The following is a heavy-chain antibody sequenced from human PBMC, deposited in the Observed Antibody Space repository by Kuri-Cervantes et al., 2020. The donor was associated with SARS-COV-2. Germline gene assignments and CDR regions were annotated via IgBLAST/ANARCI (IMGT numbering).Heavy chain of an antibody. Sequence: SETLSLTCTVSGGSISSSSYYWGWIRQPPGKGLEWIGSIYYSGSTYYNPSLKSRVTISVDTSKNQFSLKLSSVTAADTTVYYCARPAAGPPPGHWSGYYASSWFDPWGQGTLVTVSS. CDR2: IYYSGST. CDR3: ARPAAGPPPGHWSGYYASSWFDP. D-gene: IGHD3-3*01. J-gene: IGHJ5*02. V-gene: IGHV4-39*01. CDR1: GGSISSSSYY.